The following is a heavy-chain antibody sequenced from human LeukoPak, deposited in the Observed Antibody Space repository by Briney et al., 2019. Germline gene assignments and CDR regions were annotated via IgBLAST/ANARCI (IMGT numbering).Heavy chain of an antibody. CDR3: ARGSSSIAAAGTFEFDY. Sequence: GGSLRLSCAASGFTFSSYAMHWVRQAPGKGLEWVAVISYDGSNKYYADSVKGRFTISRDNSKNTLYLQMNSLRAEDTAVYYCARGSSSIAAAGTFEFDYWGQGTLVTVSS. D-gene: IGHD6-13*01. CDR1: GFTFSSYA. J-gene: IGHJ4*02. V-gene: IGHV3-30*01. CDR2: ISYDGSNK.